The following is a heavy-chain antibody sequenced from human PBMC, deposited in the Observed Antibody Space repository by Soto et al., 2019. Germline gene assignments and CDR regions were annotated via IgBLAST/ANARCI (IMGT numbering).Heavy chain of an antibody. CDR3: ARRDYDSSGYWPFYWFDP. J-gene: IGHJ5*02. CDR2: IDYSGST. V-gene: IGHV4-39*01. Sequence: PXGTLSLTCTVSGGSISSSSYYGGWIRQPPGKGLEWIGSIDYSGSTYYNPSLKSRVTISVDTSKNQFSLKLNSVTAADTAVYYCARRDYDSSGYWPFYWFDPWGQGTLVTVSS. CDR1: GGSISSSSYY. D-gene: IGHD3-22*01.